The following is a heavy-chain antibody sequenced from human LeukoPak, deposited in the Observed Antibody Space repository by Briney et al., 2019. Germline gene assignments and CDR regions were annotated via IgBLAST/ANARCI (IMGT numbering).Heavy chain of an antibody. CDR1: GYTFTSYY. CDR2: INPSGGST. Sequence: ASVKVSCKASGYTFTSYYMHWVRQAPGQGLEWMGIINPSGGSTSYAQKFQGRVTMTRDTSTSTVYMELSSLRSEDTVVYYCARDFTASSGSTMGFFDYWGQGTLVTVSS. CDR3: ARDFTASSGSTMGFFDY. D-gene: IGHD1-26*01. J-gene: IGHJ4*02. V-gene: IGHV1-46*01.